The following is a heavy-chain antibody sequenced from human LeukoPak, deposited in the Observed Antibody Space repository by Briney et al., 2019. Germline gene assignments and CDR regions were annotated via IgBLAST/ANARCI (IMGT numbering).Heavy chain of an antibody. V-gene: IGHV3-53*01. J-gene: IGHJ4*02. CDR1: GFIVSNNY. CDR3: ARYYYDSSGYPYYFDY. CDR2: IYSGGST. D-gene: IGHD3-22*01. Sequence: GGSLRLSCAASGFIVSNNYMSWVRQAPGKGLEWVSVIYSGGSTYYADSVKGRFTISRDNSKNTVYLQMNSLRAEDTAVYYCARYYYDSSGYPYYFDYRGQGTLVTVSS.